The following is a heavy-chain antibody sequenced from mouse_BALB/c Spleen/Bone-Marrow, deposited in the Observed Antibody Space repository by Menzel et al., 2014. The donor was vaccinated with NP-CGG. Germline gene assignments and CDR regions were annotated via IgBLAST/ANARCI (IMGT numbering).Heavy chain of an antibody. Sequence: VQGVESGPGLVASSQSLSITCTVSGFSLSRYSVHWVRQPPGKGLEWLGMIWGGGSTDYNSALKSRLSISKDNSKSQVFLKMYSLQTDDTALSYCARPAPSSYCFDYWGPGTPLTVSS. CDR2: IWGGGST. CDR3: ARPAPSSYCFDY. J-gene: IGHJ2*01. V-gene: IGHV2-6-4*01. CDR1: GFSLSRYS.